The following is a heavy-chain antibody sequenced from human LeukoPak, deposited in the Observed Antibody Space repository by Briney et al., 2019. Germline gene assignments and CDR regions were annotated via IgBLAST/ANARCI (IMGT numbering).Heavy chain of an antibody. D-gene: IGHD1-26*01. Sequence: PETLSLTCTVSGGSISSYYWSWIRQPPGKGLEWIGYIYYSGSTNYNPSLKSRVTISVDTSKNQFSLKLSSVTAADTAVYYCARVQWEFDYWGQGTLVTVSS. J-gene: IGHJ4*02. V-gene: IGHV4-59*08. CDR2: IYYSGST. CDR3: ARVQWEFDY. CDR1: GGSISSYY.